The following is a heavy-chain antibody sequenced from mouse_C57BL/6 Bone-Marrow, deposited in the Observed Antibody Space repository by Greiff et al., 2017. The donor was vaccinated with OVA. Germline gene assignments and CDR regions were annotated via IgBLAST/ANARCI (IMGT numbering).Heavy chain of an antibody. V-gene: IGHV3-6*01. CDR2: ISYDGSN. Sequence: DVQLQESGPGLVKPSQSLSLTCSVTGYSIPSGYYWNWIRQFPGNKLEWMGYISYDGSNNYNPSLKNRISITRDTSKNQFFLTLNSVTTEDTATDYCARRDYDVGYWYFDVWGTGTTVTVSS. D-gene: IGHD2-4*01. CDR1: GYSIPSGYY. J-gene: IGHJ1*03. CDR3: ARRDYDVGYWYFDV.